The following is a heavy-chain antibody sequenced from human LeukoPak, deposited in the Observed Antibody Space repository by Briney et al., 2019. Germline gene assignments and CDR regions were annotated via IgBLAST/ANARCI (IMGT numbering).Heavy chain of an antibody. Sequence: PSETLSLTCTVSGGSISSSSYYWGWIRQPPGKGLEWIGSIYYSGSTYYNPSLKSRVTISVDTSKVQFSLKVSSVTAADTAVYYCARRVVVVTAAPNDYWGQGTLVTVSS. CDR3: ARRVVVVTAAPNDY. J-gene: IGHJ4*02. CDR2: IYYSGST. CDR1: GGSISSSSYY. D-gene: IGHD2-21*02. V-gene: IGHV4-39*01.